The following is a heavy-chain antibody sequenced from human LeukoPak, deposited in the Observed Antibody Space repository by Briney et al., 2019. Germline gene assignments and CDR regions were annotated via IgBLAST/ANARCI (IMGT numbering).Heavy chain of an antibody. V-gene: IGHV3-30*04. D-gene: IGHD3-10*01. CDR1: RFIFSSYA. J-gene: IGHJ4*02. CDR2: ISNDGSNS. Sequence: GGSLRLSCAASRFIFSSYAMNWVRQAPGKGLEWVAVISNDGSNSYYADSVKGRFTISRDNSKNTLYLQMNSLRAEDTAVYYCAKSSVLLWFGELDYWGQGTLVTVSS. CDR3: AKSSVLLWFGELDY.